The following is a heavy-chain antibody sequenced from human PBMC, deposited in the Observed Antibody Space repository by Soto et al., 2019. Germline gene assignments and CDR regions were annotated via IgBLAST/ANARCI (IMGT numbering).Heavy chain of an antibody. CDR3: ARGPMTTTWIQLWMLYYFDY. V-gene: IGHV4-61*01. D-gene: IGHD5-18*01. CDR2: IYYSGST. J-gene: IGHJ4*02. CDR1: GGSVSSGSYY. Sequence: SETLSLTCTVSGGSVSSGSYYWSWIRQPPGKGLEWIGYIYYSGSTNYNPSLKSRVTISVDTSKNQFSLKLSSVTAADTAVYYFARGPMTTTWIQLWMLYYFDYWGQGTLVTVSS.